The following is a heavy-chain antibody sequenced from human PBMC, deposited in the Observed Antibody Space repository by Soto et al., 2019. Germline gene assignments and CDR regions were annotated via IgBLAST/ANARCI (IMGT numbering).Heavy chain of an antibody. CDR3: ARGGRIVDTGIGYYYYHAMDV. V-gene: IGHV1-46*01. CDR1: GYTFTSYY. J-gene: IGHJ6*02. D-gene: IGHD5-18*01. Sequence: QAQLVQSGAEVKKPGASVKASCKASGYTFTSYYIHWVRQAPGQGLEWMGIFNPTGDTASYAQKLQGRVTMTRDTSTGTAYMELGSLRSEDTAVYYCARGGRIVDTGIGYYYYHAMDVWGQGTTVTVS. CDR2: FNPTGDTA.